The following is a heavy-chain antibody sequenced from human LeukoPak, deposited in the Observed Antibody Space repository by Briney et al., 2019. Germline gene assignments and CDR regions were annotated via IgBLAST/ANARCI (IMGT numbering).Heavy chain of an antibody. Sequence: PEGSLRLSCAASGFTFTSSAMSWVRQAPGKGLEWVAGIRYDGSNKWYADSMKGRFTISRDNSKNTVYLQMNSLRAEDTAVYYCAKTINHGDLDYWGQGTLVTVSS. CDR1: GFTFTSSA. V-gene: IGHV3-33*03. J-gene: IGHJ4*02. D-gene: IGHD1-14*01. CDR3: AKTINHGDLDY. CDR2: IRYDGSNK.